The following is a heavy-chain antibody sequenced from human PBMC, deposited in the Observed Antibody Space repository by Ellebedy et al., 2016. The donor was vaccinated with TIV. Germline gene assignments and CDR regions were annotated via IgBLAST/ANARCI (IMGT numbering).Heavy chain of an antibody. D-gene: IGHD6-13*01. CDR2: IYPGDSDT. CDR1: GYSFTSYW. J-gene: IGHJ3*02. V-gene: IGHV5-51*01. Sequence: GESLKISCKGSGYSFTSYWIGWVRQMPGKGLEWMGIIYPGDSDTRYSPSFQGQVTISADKSISTAYLQWSSLKASDTAMYYCARGRRSSSWYAATNDAFDIWGQGTMVTVSS. CDR3: ARGRRSSSWYAATNDAFDI.